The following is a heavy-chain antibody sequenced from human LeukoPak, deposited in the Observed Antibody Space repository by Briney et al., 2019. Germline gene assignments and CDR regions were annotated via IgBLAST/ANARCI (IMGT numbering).Heavy chain of an antibody. J-gene: IGHJ6*03. CDR1: GFTISSFA. V-gene: IGHV3-23*01. D-gene: IGHD1-14*01. CDR2: ISGSGGST. Sequence: PGGSLRLSCAASGFTISSFAMSWVRQAPGKGLEWVSAISGSGGSTYYADSVKGRFTISRDNSENTLYLQMNSLRAEDTAVYYCATHRGLDYSYYYYMDVWGRGTTVTVSS. CDR3: ATHRGLDYSYYYYMDV.